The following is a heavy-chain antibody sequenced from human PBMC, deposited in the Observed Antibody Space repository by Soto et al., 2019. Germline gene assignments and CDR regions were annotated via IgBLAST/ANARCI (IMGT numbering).Heavy chain of an antibody. CDR2: IYSSGTT. J-gene: IGHJ5*02. CDR3: ARGQRFSDWLET. Sequence: SDTLPLPCPFSGFTISCHDWTWIRQPAGKGLEWIGRIYSSGTTKYNPSLQSRVNMSLDTSKNQFSLRLTSVTAADTAVYYCARGQRFSDWLETWGQGTLVTVSS. CDR1: GFTISCHD. V-gene: IGHV4-4*07. D-gene: IGHD3-3*01.